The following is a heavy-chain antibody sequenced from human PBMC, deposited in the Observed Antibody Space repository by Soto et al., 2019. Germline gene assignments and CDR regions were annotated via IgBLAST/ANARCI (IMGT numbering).Heavy chain of an antibody. CDR3: ARGRRYYDSSGYYYASGYFDY. Sequence: GASVKVSCKASGYTFTSYYMHWVRQAPGQGLEWMGIINPSGGSTSYAQKFQGRATMTRDTSTSTVYMELSSLRSEDTAVYYCARGRRYYDSSGYYYASGYFDYWGQGTLVTVSS. V-gene: IGHV1-46*01. D-gene: IGHD3-22*01. J-gene: IGHJ4*02. CDR1: GYTFTSYY. CDR2: INPSGGST.